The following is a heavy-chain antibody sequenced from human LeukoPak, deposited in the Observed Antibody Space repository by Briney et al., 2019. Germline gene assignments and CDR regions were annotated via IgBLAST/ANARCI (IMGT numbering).Heavy chain of an antibody. J-gene: IGHJ3*01. CDR1: GFTFSDHF. CDR2: IRKKPNSYTT. V-gene: IGHV3-72*01. D-gene: IGHD1-20*01. Sequence: GGSLRLSCAASGFTFSDHFMDWVRQAPGKGLEWVGRIRKKPNSYTTEYAASVKGRFTISRDDSKNSLYLQMSSLEAEDTGVYYCARVSAITGATDALDFWGQGAMVTVSS. CDR3: ARVSAITGATDALDF.